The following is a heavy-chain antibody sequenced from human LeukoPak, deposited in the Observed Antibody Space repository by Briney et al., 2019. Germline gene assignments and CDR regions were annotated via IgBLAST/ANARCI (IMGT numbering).Heavy chain of an antibody. Sequence: GGSLRLSCAASGFTFSNYAMTWVRQAPGKGLEWVSIISGSAGSTYNADSVKGRFTISRDNSKNTLYLQMNSLRAEGTAVYYCAKGRRYSSSWYYFDYWGQGTLVTVSS. J-gene: IGHJ4*02. CDR1: GFTFSNYA. D-gene: IGHD6-13*01. CDR3: AKGRRYSSSWYYFDY. CDR2: ISGSAGST. V-gene: IGHV3-23*01.